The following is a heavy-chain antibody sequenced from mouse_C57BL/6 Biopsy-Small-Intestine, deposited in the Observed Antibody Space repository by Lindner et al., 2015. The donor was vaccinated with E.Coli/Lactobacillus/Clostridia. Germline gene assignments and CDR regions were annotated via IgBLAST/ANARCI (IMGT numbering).Heavy chain of an antibody. J-gene: IGHJ1*03. CDR3: ARRTNYYGSSYWYFDV. V-gene: IGHV5-6*01. CDR2: ISSGGSYT. D-gene: IGHD1-1*01. Sequence: VQLRGVVGEDLVKPGGSLKLSCAASGFTFSSYGMSWVRQTPDKRLEWVATISSGGSYTYYPDSVKGRFTISRDNAKNTLYLQMSSPKSEDTAMYYCARRTNYYGSSYWYFDVWGTGTTVTVSS. CDR1: GFTFSSYG.